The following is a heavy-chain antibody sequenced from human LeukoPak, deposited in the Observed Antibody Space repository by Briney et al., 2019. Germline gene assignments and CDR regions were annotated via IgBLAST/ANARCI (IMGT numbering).Heavy chain of an antibody. V-gene: IGHV4-59*01. Sequence: SETLSLTCTVSGGSISSYYWSWIRQPPGNGLEWIGYIYYSGTTIYNPSLKGRVTISVDASQNQFSLKLSSVTAADTAVYYCAREADSSPGYFGLWGRGTLVTVSS. CDR1: GGSISSYY. CDR3: AREADSSPGYFGL. D-gene: IGHD3-22*01. CDR2: IYYSGTT. J-gene: IGHJ2*01.